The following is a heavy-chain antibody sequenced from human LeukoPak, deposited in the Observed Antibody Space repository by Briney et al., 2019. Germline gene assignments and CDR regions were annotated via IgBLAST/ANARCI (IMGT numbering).Heavy chain of an antibody. J-gene: IGHJ6*03. CDR1: GYTFTSYY. Sequence: ASVKVSCKASGYTFTSYYMHWVRQAPGQGLEWMGIINPSGGSTSYAQKFQGRVTMTRYMSTSTVYMELSSLRSEDTAVYYCATRSVSSKGYYYYYMDVWGKGTTVTVSS. CDR3: ATRSVSSKGYYYYYMDV. CDR2: INPSGGST. V-gene: IGHV1-46*01. D-gene: IGHD2-2*01.